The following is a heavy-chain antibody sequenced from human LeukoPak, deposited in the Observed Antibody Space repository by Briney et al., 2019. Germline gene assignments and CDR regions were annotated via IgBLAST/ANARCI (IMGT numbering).Heavy chain of an antibody. CDR3: AKDMGPLGTIWLDP. CDR1: GFTFDDYA. V-gene: IGHV3-43*02. D-gene: IGHD3-3*01. Sequence: GGSLRLSCAASGFTFDDYAMHWVRQVPGKSLEWVSLISGDGSGTHYADSVKGRFTISRDNSKNSLSLQVNSLRTEDTALYYCAKDMGPLGTIWLDPWGQGTLVTVSS. CDR2: ISGDGSGT. J-gene: IGHJ5*02.